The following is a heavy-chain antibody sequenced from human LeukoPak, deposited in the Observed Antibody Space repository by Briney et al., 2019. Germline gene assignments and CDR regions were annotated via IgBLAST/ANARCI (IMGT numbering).Heavy chain of an antibody. Sequence: SETLSLTCAVYGGSFSGYYWSWIRQPLGKGLEWIGEINHSGSTNYNPSLKSRVTISVDTSKNQFSLKLSSVTAADTAVYYCARLCMVVPAATSHYMDVWGKGTTVTISS. CDR3: ARLCMVVPAATSHYMDV. D-gene: IGHD2-2*01. CDR2: INHSGST. V-gene: IGHV4-34*01. CDR1: GGSFSGYY. J-gene: IGHJ6*03.